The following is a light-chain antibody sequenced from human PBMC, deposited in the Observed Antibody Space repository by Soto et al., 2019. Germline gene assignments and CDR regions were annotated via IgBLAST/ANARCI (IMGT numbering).Light chain of an antibody. V-gene: IGKV4-1*01. CDR1: QSVLYSSNNKNY. CDR3: QQYYSSPLT. Sequence: DIVMTQSPDSLAVSLGERATINCKSSQSVLYSSNNKNYLAWYQQKPGQPPKLLIYWASTRESGVPDRFSGSGSGTDFPLTISSLQAEDVAFYSCQQYYSSPLTFGGGTKVEIK. CDR2: WAS. J-gene: IGKJ4*01.